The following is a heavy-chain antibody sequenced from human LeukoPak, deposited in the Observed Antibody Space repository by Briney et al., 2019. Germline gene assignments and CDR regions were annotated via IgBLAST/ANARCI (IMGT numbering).Heavy chain of an antibody. CDR2: ISGSGGST. CDR3: AKDGGWEQQHPLPKFDY. Sequence: GGSLRLSCAASGFTFSSYAMSWVRQAPGKGLEWVSAISGSGGSTYYADSVKGRFTISRDNSKNTLYLQMNSLRAEDTAVYYWAKDGGWEQQHPLPKFDYGGRGPLVTVSS. J-gene: IGHJ4*02. CDR1: GFTFSSYA. D-gene: IGHD1-26*01. V-gene: IGHV3-23*01.